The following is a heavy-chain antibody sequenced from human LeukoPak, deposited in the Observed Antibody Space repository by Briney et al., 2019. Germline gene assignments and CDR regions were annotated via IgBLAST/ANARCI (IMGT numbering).Heavy chain of an antibody. CDR3: ARGHRWDYYDSSGYYFFDC. Sequence: ASVKVSCKASGYTFTSYGITWVRQAPGQGLEWMGWISAYNGNTNYAEKFQGRVTMTTDTSTRTAYMEVRSLRSDDTAVYYCARGHRWDYYDSSGYYFFDCWGQGTLVTVSS. D-gene: IGHD3-22*01. V-gene: IGHV1-18*01. CDR2: ISAYNGNT. CDR1: GYTFTSYG. J-gene: IGHJ4*02.